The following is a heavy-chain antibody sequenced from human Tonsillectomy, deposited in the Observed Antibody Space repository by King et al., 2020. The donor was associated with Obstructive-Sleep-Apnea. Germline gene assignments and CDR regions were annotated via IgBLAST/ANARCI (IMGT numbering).Heavy chain of an antibody. CDR2: TSRSESYI. Sequence: VQLVESGGGLVKPGGSLRLSCAASGFTFSSYTMNWVRQGPGKGLEWVSSTSRSESYIYYADSVKGRFTISRDNAKNALYLQMNTLRGDDTAVYYCAREGSGFGERNAFDIWGQGTMVTVSS. D-gene: IGHD3-10*01. CDR3: AREGSGFGERNAFDI. V-gene: IGHV3-21*01. CDR1: GFTFSSYT. J-gene: IGHJ3*02.